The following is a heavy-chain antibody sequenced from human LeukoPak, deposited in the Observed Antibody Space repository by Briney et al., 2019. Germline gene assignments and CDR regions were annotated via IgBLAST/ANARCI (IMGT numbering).Heavy chain of an antibody. CDR1: GYTFTGYY. D-gene: IGHD4/OR15-4a*01. J-gene: IGHJ4*02. V-gene: IGHV1-2*06. CDR2: INPNSGDT. CDR3: ARRVQTTGVFDY. Sequence: GASVKVSCNASGYTFTGYYMHWVRQAPEQGLEWMGRINPNSGDTNYAQKFQGRVTMTGDTSISTAYMELSRLKSDDTAVYYCARRVQTTGVFDYWGQGTLVTVSS.